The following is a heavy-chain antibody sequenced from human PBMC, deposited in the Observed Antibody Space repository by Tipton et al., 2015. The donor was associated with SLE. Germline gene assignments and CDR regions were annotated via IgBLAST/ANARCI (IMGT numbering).Heavy chain of an antibody. CDR1: GGSFSGYY. CDR2: INHSGST. Sequence: TLSLTCAVYGGSFSGYYWSWIRQPPGKGLEWIGEINHSGSTNYNPSLKSRVTISVDTSKNQFSLKLSSVTAADTAVYYCARVSQKYSYGLDYWGQGTLVTVSS. J-gene: IGHJ4*02. V-gene: IGHV4-34*01. D-gene: IGHD5-18*01. CDR3: ARVSQKYSYGLDY.